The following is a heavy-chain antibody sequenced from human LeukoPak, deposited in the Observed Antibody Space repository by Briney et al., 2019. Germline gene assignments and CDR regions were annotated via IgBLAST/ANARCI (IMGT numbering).Heavy chain of an antibody. V-gene: IGHV3-48*04. D-gene: IGHD6-19*01. CDR1: GFTFSSYS. CDR2: ISSSSSTI. Sequence: PGGSLRLSCAASGFTFSSYSMNWVRQAPGKGLEWVSYISSSSSTIYYADSVKGRFTISRDNAKNSLYLQMNSLRAEDTAVYYCARVPSGWTYYFDYWGQGTLVTVSS. J-gene: IGHJ4*02. CDR3: ARVPSGWTYYFDY.